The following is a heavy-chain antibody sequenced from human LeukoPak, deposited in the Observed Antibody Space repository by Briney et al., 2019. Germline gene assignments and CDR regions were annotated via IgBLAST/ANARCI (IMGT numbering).Heavy chain of an antibody. CDR3: ARRSRIAAAGTGHNWFDP. J-gene: IGHJ5*02. CDR2: INHSGST. V-gene: IGHV4-34*01. CDR1: GGSFSGYY. D-gene: IGHD6-13*01. Sequence: SETLSLTCAVYGGSFSGYYWSWIRQPPGKGLEWIGEINHSGSTNYNPSLKSRVTISVDTSKNQFSLKLSSVTAADAAVYYCARRSRIAAAGTGHNWFDPWGQGTLVTVSS.